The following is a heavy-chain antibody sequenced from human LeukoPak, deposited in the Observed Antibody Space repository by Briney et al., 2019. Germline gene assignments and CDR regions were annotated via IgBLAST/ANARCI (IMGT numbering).Heavy chain of an antibody. V-gene: IGHV1-69*13. CDR2: IIPIFGTA. CDR3: AREAILTGYSYP. J-gene: IGHJ5*02. Sequence: ASVTVSCKASGGTFSSYAISWVRQAPGQGLEWMGGIIPIFGTANYAQKFQGRVTITADESTSTAYMELSSLRSEDTAVYYCAREAILTGYSYPWGQGTLVTVSS. CDR1: GGTFSSYA. D-gene: IGHD3-9*01.